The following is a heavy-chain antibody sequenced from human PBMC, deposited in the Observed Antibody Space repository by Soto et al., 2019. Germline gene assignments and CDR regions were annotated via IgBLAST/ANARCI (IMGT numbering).Heavy chain of an antibody. CDR1: GGSISSGDYY. Sequence: SETLSLTCTVSGGSISSGDYYWSWIRQPPGKGLEWIGYIYYSGSTYYNPSLKSRVTISVDTSKNQFSLKLSSVTAADTAVYYCARAWGSYGPFDYWGQGTLVTVSS. CDR3: ARAWGSYGPFDY. V-gene: IGHV4-30-4*01. D-gene: IGHD5-18*01. CDR2: IYYSGST. J-gene: IGHJ4*02.